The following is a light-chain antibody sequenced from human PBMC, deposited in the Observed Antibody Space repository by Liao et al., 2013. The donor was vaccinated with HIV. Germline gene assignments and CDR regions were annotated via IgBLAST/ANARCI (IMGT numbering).Light chain of an antibody. CDR3: QAWDSSTAV. J-gene: IGLJ2*01. V-gene: IGLV3-1*01. CDR2: QDS. CDR1: KLGNKY. Sequence: SYDLTQTPSVSVSPGQTARITCSGDKLGNKYACWYQVKPGQSPVLVIYQDSKRPSGIPERFSGSNSGNTATLTISGTQAMDEADYYCQAWDSSTAVFGGGTKLTVL.